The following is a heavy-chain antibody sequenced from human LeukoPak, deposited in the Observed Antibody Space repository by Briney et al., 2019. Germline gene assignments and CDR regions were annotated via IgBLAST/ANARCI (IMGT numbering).Heavy chain of an antibody. Sequence: RPGGSLRLSCAASGFTFSSYGMHWVRQAPGKGLEWVAFIRYDGSNKYYADSVKGRFTISRDNSKNMLFLQMNSLRVEDTAVYYCAKQGDFDYSATYYLLDYWGQGTLVTVSS. CDR1: GFTFSSYG. CDR3: AKQGDFDYSATYYLLDY. V-gene: IGHV3-30*02. J-gene: IGHJ4*02. CDR2: IRYDGSNK. D-gene: IGHD1-26*01.